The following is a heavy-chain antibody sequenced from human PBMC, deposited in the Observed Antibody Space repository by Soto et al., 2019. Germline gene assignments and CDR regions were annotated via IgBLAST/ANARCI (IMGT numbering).Heavy chain of an antibody. CDR1: GGSISSSSYY. J-gene: IGHJ5*02. D-gene: IGHD3-9*01. CDR2: IYYSGST. Sequence: SLTCTVSGGSISSSSYYWGWIRQPPGKGLEWIGSIYYSGSTYYNPSLKSRVTISVDTSKNQFSLKLSSVTAADTAVYYCAGSSAYYDILTGYSPNWFDPWGQGTLVTVSS. V-gene: IGHV4-39*01. CDR3: AGSSAYYDILTGYSPNWFDP.